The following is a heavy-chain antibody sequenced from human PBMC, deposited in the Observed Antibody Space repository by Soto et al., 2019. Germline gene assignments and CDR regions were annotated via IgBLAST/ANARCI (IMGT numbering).Heavy chain of an antibody. CDR2: ISGTGGST. V-gene: IGHV3-23*01. CDR3: AKRRGDGGYYYWYYDMDV. Sequence: GGSLRLSCAASGFTLSNHAMSWVRQAPGKGLEWVSTISGTGGSTYYADAVKGRFTIARDNSKNTLYLQMNSLRAEDTAVYYCAKRRGDGGYYYWYYDMDVWGTGTTVTVSS. D-gene: IGHD2-21*02. CDR1: GFTLSNHA. J-gene: IGHJ6*03.